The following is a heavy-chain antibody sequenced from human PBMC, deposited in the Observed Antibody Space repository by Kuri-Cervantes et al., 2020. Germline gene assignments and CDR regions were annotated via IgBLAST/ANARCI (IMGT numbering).Heavy chain of an antibody. J-gene: IGHJ4*02. CDR2: ISSSGSTI. CDR1: GFTFSSYA. D-gene: IGHD4-17*01. Sequence: LSLTCAASGFTFSSYAMSWVRQAPGKGLEWVSYISSSGSTIYYADSVKGRFTISRDNAKNSLYLQMNSLRAEDTAVYYCARESSVTTADFDCWGQGTLVTVSS. V-gene: IGHV3-48*03. CDR3: ARESSVTTADFDC.